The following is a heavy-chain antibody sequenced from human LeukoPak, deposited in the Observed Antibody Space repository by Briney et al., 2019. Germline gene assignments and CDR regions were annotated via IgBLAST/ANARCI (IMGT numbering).Heavy chain of an antibody. V-gene: IGHV1-8*01. CDR1: GYTFTSCD. J-gene: IGHJ4*02. CDR3: ARGRKGGITIFGVVTPYYFDY. D-gene: IGHD3-3*01. Sequence: GASVKVSCKASGYTFTSCDINWVRQATGQGLEWMGWMNPNSGNTGYAQKFQGRVTMTRNTSISTAYMELSSLRSEDTAVYYCARGRKGGITIFGVVTPYYFDYWGQGTLVTVSS. CDR2: MNPNSGNT.